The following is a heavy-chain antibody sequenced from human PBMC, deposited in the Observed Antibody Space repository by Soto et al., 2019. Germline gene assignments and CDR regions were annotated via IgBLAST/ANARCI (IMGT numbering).Heavy chain of an antibody. Sequence: SQTLSLTCAVSGDSVSTNSAAWNWIRQSPSRGLEWLGRTYYRSKWYNDYAVSVKSRININADTSKNQISPQLNSVTPEDTAVYYCARAGPDYYYYGLDVWGQGTTVTVSS. CDR2: TYYRSKWYN. V-gene: IGHV6-1*01. D-gene: IGHD3-10*01. CDR1: GDSVSTNSAA. J-gene: IGHJ6*02. CDR3: ARAGPDYYYYGLDV.